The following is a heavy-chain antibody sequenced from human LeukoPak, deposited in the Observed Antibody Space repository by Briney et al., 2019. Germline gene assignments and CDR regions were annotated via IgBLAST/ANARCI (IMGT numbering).Heavy chain of an antibody. CDR2: IRYDGSNK. V-gene: IGHV3-30*02. CDR1: GFTFSSYG. D-gene: IGHD3-22*01. Sequence: GGSLRLSCAASGFTFSSYGMHWVRQAPGKGLEWVAFIRYDGSNKYYADSVKGRFTISRDNSKNTLYLQMNSLRAEDTALYYCAKDGMWADSSGYYYDYWGQGTLVTVSS. J-gene: IGHJ4*02. CDR3: AKDGMWADSSGYYYDY.